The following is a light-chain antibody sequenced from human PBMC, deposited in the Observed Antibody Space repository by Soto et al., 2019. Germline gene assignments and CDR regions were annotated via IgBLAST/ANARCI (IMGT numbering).Light chain of an antibody. J-gene: IGKJ4*01. Sequence: EIVLTQSPGTLSLSPGERATLSCRASQSVSSSYLAWYQQKPGQAPRLLIYGASSRATGIPDRFSGSGSRTDFTLTISRLEPEDFAVYYCQQSRAFGGGTKVEIK. CDR3: QQSRA. V-gene: IGKV3-20*01. CDR2: GAS. CDR1: QSVSSSY.